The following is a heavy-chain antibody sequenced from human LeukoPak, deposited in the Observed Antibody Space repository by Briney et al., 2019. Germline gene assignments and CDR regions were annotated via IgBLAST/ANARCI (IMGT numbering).Heavy chain of an antibody. CDR2: IKQDGSEK. J-gene: IGHJ4*02. CDR3: AKYRVLRYFDWLPTAPTEADFDY. D-gene: IGHD3-9*01. CDR1: GFTFSSYW. Sequence: GGSLRLSCAASGFTFSSYWMSWVRQAPGKGLEWVANIKQDGSEKYYVDSVKGRFTISRDNAKNSLYLQMNSLRAEDTAVYYCAKYRVLRYFDWLPTAPTEADFDYWGQGTLVTVSS. V-gene: IGHV3-7*01.